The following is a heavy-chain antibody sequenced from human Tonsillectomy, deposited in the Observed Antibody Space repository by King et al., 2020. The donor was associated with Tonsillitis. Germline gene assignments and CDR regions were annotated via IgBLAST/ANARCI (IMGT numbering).Heavy chain of an antibody. Sequence: EVQLVESGGGLVQPGRSLRLSCTVSGFTFGDYSMSWVRQAPGKGLEWVGFIRSRDYGGTTEYAASVKGRFTISRDDSKSIAYLQMNSLKTEDTAVYYCTRRRACGSKGCYGYFDYWGQGTLVTVSS. V-gene: IGHV3-49*04. J-gene: IGHJ4*02. CDR2: IRSRDYGGTT. CDR3: TRRRACGSKGCYGYFDY. D-gene: IGHD2-2*01. CDR1: GFTFGDYS.